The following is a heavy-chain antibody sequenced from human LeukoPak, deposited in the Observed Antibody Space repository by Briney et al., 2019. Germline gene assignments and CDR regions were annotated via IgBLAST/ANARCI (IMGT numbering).Heavy chain of an antibody. Sequence: PSGTLSLTCTVSGGSISSYFWSWIRQPPGKGLEWIGYIYYSGSTNYNPSLKSRVTISVDTSKNQFSLKLSSVTAADTAVYYCARSQYGSGTYYFDFWGLGTLVTVSS. D-gene: IGHD3-10*01. J-gene: IGHJ4*02. CDR2: IYYSGST. V-gene: IGHV4-59*01. CDR3: ARSQYGSGTYYFDF. CDR1: GGSISSYF.